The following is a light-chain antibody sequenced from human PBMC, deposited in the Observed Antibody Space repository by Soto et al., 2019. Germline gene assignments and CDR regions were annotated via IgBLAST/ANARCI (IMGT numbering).Light chain of an antibody. Sequence: QSVLTQSPSVSGAPRQSVNISCSGNNSNIGSNAVRWYQQLPGKAPKLLMYYNDMLPSGVSDRFSGSKSGTSASLAISGLQSEDEGDYYCATWDDRLTAWVFGGGAKLTVL. CDR3: ATWDDRLTAWV. J-gene: IGLJ3*02. CDR2: YND. CDR1: NSNIGSNA. V-gene: IGLV1-36*01.